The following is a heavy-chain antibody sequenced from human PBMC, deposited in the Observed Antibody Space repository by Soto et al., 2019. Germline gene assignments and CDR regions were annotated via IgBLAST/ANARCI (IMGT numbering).Heavy chain of an antibody. CDR2: IYWDDDK. J-gene: IGHJ5*02. V-gene: IGHV2-5*02. D-gene: IGHD3-3*01. CDR3: AHSFMEATQKAWFDP. CDR1: GFSLSTSGVG. Sequence: QITLKESGPTLVKPTQTLTLTCTFSGFSLSTSGVGVGWIRQPPGKALEWLALIYWDDDKRYSPSLKSMLTITKDTSKNQVVLTMTNMDHVDTATYYCAHSFMEATQKAWFDPWGQGTLVTVSS.